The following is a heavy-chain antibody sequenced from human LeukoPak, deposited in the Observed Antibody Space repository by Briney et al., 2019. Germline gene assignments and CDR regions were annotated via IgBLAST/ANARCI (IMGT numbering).Heavy chain of an antibody. D-gene: IGHD3-22*01. Sequence: ASVKVSCKAPGYTFTSYYMHWVRQAPGQGLEWMGIINPSGGSTSYAQKFQGRVTMTRDTSTSTVYMELSSVTAADTAVYYCARVDLRPWATKYYYDSSEDWGQGTLVTVSS. CDR3: ARVDLRPWATKYYYDSSED. CDR2: INPSGGST. V-gene: IGHV1-46*01. CDR1: GYTFTSYY. J-gene: IGHJ4*02.